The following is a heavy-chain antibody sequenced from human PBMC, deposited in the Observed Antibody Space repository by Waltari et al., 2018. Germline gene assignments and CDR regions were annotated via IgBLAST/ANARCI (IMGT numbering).Heavy chain of an antibody. Sequence: QVQLVQSGAEVKKPGSSVKVSCTASGGTFSSYAISWVRQAPGQGHEWMGGIIPIFGTANYAQKFQGRVTITADESTSTAYMELSSLRSEDTAVYYCASLTPNSGYDATYFDYWGQGTLVTVSS. D-gene: IGHD5-12*01. V-gene: IGHV1-69*01. J-gene: IGHJ4*02. CDR3: ASLTPNSGYDATYFDY. CDR1: GGTFSSYA. CDR2: IIPIFGTA.